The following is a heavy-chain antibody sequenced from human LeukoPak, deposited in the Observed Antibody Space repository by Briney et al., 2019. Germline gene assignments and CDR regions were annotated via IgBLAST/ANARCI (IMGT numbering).Heavy chain of an antibody. CDR3: ARGYYYDSSGHSFDY. Sequence: VSVKVSCKASGYTFTSYGISWVRQAPGQGLEWMGWISAYNGNTNYAQKLQGRVTMTTDTSTSTAYMELRSLRSDDTAVYYCARGYYYDSSGHSFDYWGQGTLVTVSS. D-gene: IGHD3-22*01. J-gene: IGHJ4*02. V-gene: IGHV1-18*01. CDR2: ISAYNGNT. CDR1: GYTFTSYG.